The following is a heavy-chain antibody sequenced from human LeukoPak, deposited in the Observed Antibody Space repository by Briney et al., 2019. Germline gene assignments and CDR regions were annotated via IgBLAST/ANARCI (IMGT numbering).Heavy chain of an antibody. D-gene: IGHD3-10*01. V-gene: IGHV3-23*01. CDR1: GFTFNNYA. CDR2: ISGSGRSDI. J-gene: IGHJ4*02. Sequence: GGSLRLSCAASGFTFNNYAMSWVRQAPGKGLEWVSAISGSGRSDIYYTDSVKGRFTISRDNSKNTLYLQMNSLRAEDTAVYYCAKDGVYYGSGSYLNYWGQGTLVTVSS. CDR3: AKDGVYYGSGSYLNY.